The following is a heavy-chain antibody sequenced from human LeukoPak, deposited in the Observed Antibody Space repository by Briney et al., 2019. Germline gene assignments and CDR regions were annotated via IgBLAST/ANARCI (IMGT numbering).Heavy chain of an antibody. CDR1: GFTFSSYS. V-gene: IGHV3-48*01. CDR2: ISGGGTPV. CDR3: ARDFRSSSWYIGDY. D-gene: IGHD6-13*01. J-gene: IGHJ4*02. Sequence: GGSLRLSCAASGFTFSSYSMHWVRQAPGKGLEWISYISGGGTPVYYADSVEGRFTVSRDNEKNSLYLQMNSLRADDTAVYYCARDFRSSSWYIGDYWGQGAQVTVSP.